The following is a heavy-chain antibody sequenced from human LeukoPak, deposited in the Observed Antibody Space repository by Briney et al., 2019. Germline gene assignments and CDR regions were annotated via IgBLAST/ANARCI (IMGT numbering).Heavy chain of an antibody. CDR1: GYTFTSYV. Sequence: ASVKVSCKASGYTFTSYVISWVRQAPGQGLEWMGWISAYNGNTNYAQKLQGRVTMTTDTSTSTAYMELRSLRSDDTAVYYCAREFRRGSGGSCYLAVWGQGTLVTVSS. CDR2: ISAYNGNT. V-gene: IGHV1-18*01. D-gene: IGHD2-15*01. CDR3: AREFRRGSGGSCYLAV. J-gene: IGHJ4*02.